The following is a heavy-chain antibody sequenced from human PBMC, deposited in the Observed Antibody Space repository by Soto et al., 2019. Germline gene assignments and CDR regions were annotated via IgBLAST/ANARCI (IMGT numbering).Heavy chain of an antibody. J-gene: IGHJ4*02. D-gene: IGHD3-3*01. CDR3: AKEGNHYDFWSGLIISVAYFDY. CDR1: GGTFSSYA. V-gene: IGHV1-69*13. CDR2: IIPIFGTA. Sequence: SVKVSCKASGGTFSSYAISWVRQAPGQGLEWMGGIIPIFGTANYAQKFQGRVTITADESTSTAHMELSSLRSEDTAVYYCAKEGNHYDFWSGLIISVAYFDYWGQGTLVTVSS.